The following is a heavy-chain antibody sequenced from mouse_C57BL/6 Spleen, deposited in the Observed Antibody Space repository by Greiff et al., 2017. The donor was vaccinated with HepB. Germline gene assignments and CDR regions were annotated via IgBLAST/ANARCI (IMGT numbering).Heavy chain of an antibody. J-gene: IGHJ2*01. V-gene: IGHV1-54*01. Sequence: QVQLQQSGAELVRPGTSVKVSCKASGYSFTNYLIEWVKQRPGQGLGWIGVINPGSGGTNYNEKFKGKATLTADKSSSTAYMQLSSLTSEDAAVYFWARSAYYGSSYDYFDYWGQGTTLTVPS. CDR1: GYSFTNYL. CDR3: ARSAYYGSSYDYFDY. D-gene: IGHD1-1*01. CDR2: INPGSGGT.